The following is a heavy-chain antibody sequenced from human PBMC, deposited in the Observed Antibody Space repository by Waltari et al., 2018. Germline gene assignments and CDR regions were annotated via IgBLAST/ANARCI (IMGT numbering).Heavy chain of an antibody. V-gene: IGHV4-59*01. J-gene: IGHJ3*02. CDR3: ARAIYDYVWGSYRQAAFDI. CDR1: GGSIISYY. Sequence: QVQLQESGPGLVKPSETLSLTCTVSGGSIISYYWCWIRQPPGKGLEWIGYIYYSGSTNYNPSLKSRVTISVDTSKNQFSLKLSSVTAADTAVYYCARAIYDYVWGSYRQAAFDIWGQGTMVTVSS. D-gene: IGHD3-16*02. CDR2: IYYSGST.